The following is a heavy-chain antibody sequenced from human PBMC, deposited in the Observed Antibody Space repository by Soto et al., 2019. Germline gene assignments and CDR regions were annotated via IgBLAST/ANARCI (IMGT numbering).Heavy chain of an antibody. CDR2: IYYRGST. CDR3: ASLNYDFWSGYSHYAEYFHH. D-gene: IGHD3-3*01. J-gene: IGHJ1*01. Sequence: SETLSLTCTVSCGSITSYYWSCIRQPPGKGLEWIGYIYYRGSTYYSPSLKIRVTISVDTSKNQFSLKLSSVTAADTAVYYCASLNYDFWSGYSHYAEYFHHWGQGTLVTVSS. V-gene: IGHV4-59*01. CDR1: CGSITSYY.